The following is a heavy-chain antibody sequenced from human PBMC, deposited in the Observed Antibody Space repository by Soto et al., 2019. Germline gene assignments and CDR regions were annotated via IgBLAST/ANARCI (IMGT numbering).Heavy chain of an antibody. CDR2: FDPEDGET. D-gene: IGHD3-10*01. CDR1: GYTLNELS. CDR3: ATYGLWFGDYYYYMDV. J-gene: IGHJ6*03. V-gene: IGHV1-24*01. Sequence: VSVKVSCKVSGYTLNELSMHWVRQAPGKGLEWMGGFDPEDGETIYAQKFQGRVTMTEDTSTDTAYMELSSLRSEDTAVYYCATYGLWFGDYYYYMDVWGKGTTVTVSS.